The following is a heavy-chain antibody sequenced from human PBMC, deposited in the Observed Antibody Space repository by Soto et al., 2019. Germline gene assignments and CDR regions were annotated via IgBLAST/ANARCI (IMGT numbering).Heavy chain of an antibody. J-gene: IGHJ3*02. Sequence: EVQLLESGEALVQPGGSLRLSCAGSGSTFTDFTMTGAPQAQGKGLEWVSAISGDGLSTYYAGSVKGRFTISRDNSKTTLYLQMNSLRAEDTAVYYCARRPDAFDIWGRGTMVTVSS. CDR2: ISGDGLST. CDR1: GSTFTDFT. CDR3: ARRPDAFDI. V-gene: IGHV3-23*01.